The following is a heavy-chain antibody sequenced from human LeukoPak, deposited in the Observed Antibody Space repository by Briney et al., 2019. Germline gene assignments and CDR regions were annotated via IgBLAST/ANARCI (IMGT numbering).Heavy chain of an antibody. J-gene: IGHJ4*02. D-gene: IGHD3-10*01. CDR3: AKGGARGALWDTFDY. CDR2: IRYDGSNK. V-gene: IGHV3-30*02. CDR1: GFTFSSYG. Sequence: GGSLRLSCAASGFTFSSYGMHWVRQAPGRGLEWVAFIRYDGSNKYYADSVKGRFTISRDNSKNTLYLQMNSLRAEDTAVYYCAKGGARGALWDTFDYWGQGTLVTVSS.